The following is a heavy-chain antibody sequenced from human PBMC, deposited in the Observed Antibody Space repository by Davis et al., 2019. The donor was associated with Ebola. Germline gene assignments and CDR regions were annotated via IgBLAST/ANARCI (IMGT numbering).Heavy chain of an antibody. V-gene: IGHV3-53*04. CDR2: IYSGGST. D-gene: IGHD1-26*01. CDR3: ASSGSTGY. J-gene: IGHJ4*02. Sequence: GESLKISCAASGFTVSSNYMSWVRQAPGKGLEWVSVIYSGGSTYYADSVKGRFTISRHNSKNTLYLQMNSLRAEDTAVYYCASSGSTGYWGQGTLVTVSS. CDR1: GFTVSSNY.